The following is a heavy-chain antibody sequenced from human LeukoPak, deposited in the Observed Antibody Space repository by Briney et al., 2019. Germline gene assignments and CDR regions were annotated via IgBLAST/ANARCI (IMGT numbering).Heavy chain of an antibody. J-gene: IGHJ6*03. CDR2: IRYDGSNK. CDR1: GFTFSSYG. V-gene: IGHV3-30*02. D-gene: IGHD1-26*01. CDR3: AKAWDAYYYYYMDV. Sequence: GGSLRLSCAASGFTFSSYGMHWVRQAPGKGLEGVAFIRYDGSNKYYADSVKGRFTISRDNSKNTLYLQMNGLRAEDTAVYYCAKAWDAYYYYYMDVWGKGTTVTVSS.